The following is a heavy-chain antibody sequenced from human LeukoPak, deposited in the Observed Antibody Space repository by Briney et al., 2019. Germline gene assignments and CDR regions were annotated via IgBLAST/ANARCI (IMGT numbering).Heavy chain of an antibody. Sequence: GGSLRLSCAASGFTFSSYSMNWVRQAPGKGLEWVSSISSSSSYIYYADSVKGRFTISRDNAKNSLYLQMNSLRAEDTAVYYCVSRRYGEHNWFDPWGQGTLVTVSS. CDR3: VSRRYGEHNWFDP. V-gene: IGHV3-21*01. CDR2: ISSSSSYI. J-gene: IGHJ5*02. CDR1: GFTFSSYS. D-gene: IGHD3-10*01.